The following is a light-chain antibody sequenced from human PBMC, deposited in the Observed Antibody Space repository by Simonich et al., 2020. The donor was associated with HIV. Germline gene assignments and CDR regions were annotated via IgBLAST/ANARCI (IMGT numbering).Light chain of an antibody. J-gene: IGKJ2*01. CDR3: QQYGSSPPYT. Sequence: EIVLTQSPGTLSLSPGERATLSCRARQSVSSSYLAWYQQKPGLAPRLLIYDASSRATGIPDRFSGSGSGTDFTLTISRLEPEDFAVYYCQQYGSSPPYTFGQGTKLEIK. V-gene: IGKV3D-20*01. CDR1: QSVSSSY. CDR2: DAS.